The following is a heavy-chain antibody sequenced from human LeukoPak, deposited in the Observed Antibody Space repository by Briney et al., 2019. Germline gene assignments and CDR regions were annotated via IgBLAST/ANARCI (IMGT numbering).Heavy chain of an antibody. CDR1: GGSISSSSYY. CDR2: IYYSGST. D-gene: IGHD3-22*01. J-gene: IGHJ4*02. V-gene: IGHV4-39*01. Sequence: KTSETLSLTCTVSGGSISSSSYYWGWIRQPPGKGLEWIGSIYYSGSTYYNPSLKSRVTISVDTSKNQFSLKLSSVTAADTAVYHCARRYYYDSSGYWYYFDYWGQGTLVTVSS. CDR3: ARRYYYDSSGYWYYFDY.